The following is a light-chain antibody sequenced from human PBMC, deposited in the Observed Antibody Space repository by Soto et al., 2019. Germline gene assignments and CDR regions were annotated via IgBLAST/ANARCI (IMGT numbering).Light chain of an antibody. CDR2: GAS. Sequence: EIVMTQSPATLSVSPGERVTLSCRASQSVSSSLAWYQQKPGQAPRLLIDGASTRATGVPTRFSGSGSGTDFTLTISRLEPEDFAVYYCQQYGSSPITFGQGTRLEI. J-gene: IGKJ5*01. CDR1: QSVSSS. CDR3: QQYGSSPIT. V-gene: IGKV3-20*01.